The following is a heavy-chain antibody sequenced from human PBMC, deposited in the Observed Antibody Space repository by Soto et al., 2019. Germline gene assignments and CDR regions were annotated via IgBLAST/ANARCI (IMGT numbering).Heavy chain of an antibody. CDR1: GGSITSYY. D-gene: IGHD5-18*01. CDR2: SSTSGST. V-gene: IGHV4-4*07. Sequence: SETLSLTCSVSGGSITSYYWCWIRQSAEKGLEWIGRSSTSGSTNYNPSLKSRVTMSVDTSKNQFSLKLSSVTAADTAVYYCVRETDTAMVPKPTFDYWGQGTLVTVSS. J-gene: IGHJ4*02. CDR3: VRETDTAMVPKPTFDY.